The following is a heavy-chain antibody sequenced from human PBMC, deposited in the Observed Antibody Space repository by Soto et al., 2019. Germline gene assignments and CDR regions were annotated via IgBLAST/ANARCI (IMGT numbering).Heavy chain of an antibody. CDR2: MNPKSGNR. Sequence: QVPLVQSGTEVKKPGASVKVSCKASGYTFTSYDINWVRQATGQGLEWMGWMNPKSGNRDYAQKFQGRVTMTWNTSISTSYMELNSLRSEDTAVYYCARGTFNGYNKIAYYYYLDVWGKGTTVTVSS. CDR3: ARGTFNGYNKIAYYYYLDV. D-gene: IGHD5-12*01. J-gene: IGHJ6*03. CDR1: GYTFTSYD. V-gene: IGHV1-8*01.